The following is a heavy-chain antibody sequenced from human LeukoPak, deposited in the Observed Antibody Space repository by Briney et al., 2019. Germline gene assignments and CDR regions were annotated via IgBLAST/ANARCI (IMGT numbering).Heavy chain of an antibody. J-gene: IGHJ4*02. CDR1: GGSFSGYY. D-gene: IGHD1-26*01. CDR2: INHSGST. V-gene: IGHV4-34*01. Sequence: KPSETLSLTCAVYGGSFSGYYWSWIRQPPGKGLEWIGEINHSGSTNYNPSLKSRVTISVDTSKNQFSLKLSSVTAADTAVYYCARVLLCGSYAPFGYWGQGTLVTVSS. CDR3: ARVLLCGSYAPFGY.